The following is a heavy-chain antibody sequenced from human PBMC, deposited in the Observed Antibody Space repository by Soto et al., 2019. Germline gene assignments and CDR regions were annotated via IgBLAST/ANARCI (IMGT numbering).Heavy chain of an antibody. CDR1: GYTFTGYY. CDR2: INPNSGGT. V-gene: IGHV1-2*04. CDR3: ARCHHPAEGYAFDI. J-gene: IGHJ3*02. Sequence: QVQLVQSGAEVKKPGASVKVSCKASGYTFTGYYMYWVRQAPGQGLEWMGWINPNSGGTNYAQKFQGWVTMTRDTSISTAYMELSRLRSDDTAVYYCARCHHPAEGYAFDIWGQGTMVTVSS. D-gene: IGHD6-13*01.